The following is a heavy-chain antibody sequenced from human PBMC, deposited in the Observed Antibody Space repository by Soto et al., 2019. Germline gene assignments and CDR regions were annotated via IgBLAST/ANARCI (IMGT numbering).Heavy chain of an antibody. CDR2: ISGSGGST. D-gene: IGHD2-21*01. CDR1: GFTFRTYG. Sequence: PGGSLRLSCAASGFTFRTYGMSWVRQAPGKGLEWVSGISGSGGSTYYADSVTGRFTISRDKAKNSLYLQMNSLRAEDTALYYCARDRGFSLGDDAFDIWGQGTMVTVSS. CDR3: ARDRGFSLGDDAFDI. V-gene: IGHV3-23*01. J-gene: IGHJ3*02.